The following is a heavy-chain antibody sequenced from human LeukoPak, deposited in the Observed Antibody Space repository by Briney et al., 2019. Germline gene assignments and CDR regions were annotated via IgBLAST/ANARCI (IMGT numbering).Heavy chain of an antibody. D-gene: IGHD2-15*01. CDR2: ISAYNGNT. Sequence: GASVKVSCKASGYTFTSYGISWVRQAPGQGLEWMGWISAYNGNTNYAQKLQGRVTMTTDTSTSTAYMELRSLRSDATAVYFCGKEVVGAPLKWAYWGQEPLSPSPQ. J-gene: IGHJ4*01. CDR1: GYTFTSYG. V-gene: IGHV1-18*01. CDR3: GKEVVGAPLKWAY.